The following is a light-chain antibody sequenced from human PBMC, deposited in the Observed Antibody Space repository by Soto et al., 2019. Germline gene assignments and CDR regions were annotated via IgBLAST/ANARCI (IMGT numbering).Light chain of an antibody. Sequence: VLTQPPSASGTPGKRVTISCSGSSSDIGSNYVYWYQQLPGTAPKLLIYRNNQRPSGVPDRFSGSKSDTSASLAISGLRSEDEADYYCAAWDDSLSGYVFGTGTKVTVL. CDR1: SSDIGSNY. CDR3: AAWDDSLSGYV. CDR2: RNN. J-gene: IGLJ1*01. V-gene: IGLV1-47*01.